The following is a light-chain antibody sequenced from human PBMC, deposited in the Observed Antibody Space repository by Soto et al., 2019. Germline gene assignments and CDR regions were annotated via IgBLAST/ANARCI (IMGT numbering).Light chain of an antibody. Sequence: QSALTQPASVSGSPGQSITISCTGTSSDIGRYTYVSWYQQHPGKAPKLMIYDVSDRHSGVSNRFSGSKSGNTASLTISWRQTEDEADYYCSSYTSSSALVVFGTGTKVTVL. CDR2: DVS. CDR3: SSYTSSSALVV. CDR1: SSDIGRYTY. V-gene: IGLV2-14*03. J-gene: IGLJ1*01.